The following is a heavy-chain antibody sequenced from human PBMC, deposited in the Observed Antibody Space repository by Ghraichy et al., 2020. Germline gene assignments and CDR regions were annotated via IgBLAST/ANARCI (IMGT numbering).Heavy chain of an antibody. Sequence: SETLSLTCAVSGYSISSGYYWGWIRQPPGKGLEWIGSIYHSGSTYYNPSLKSRVTISVDTSKNQFSLKLSSVTAADTAVYYCARVPKLITMIVGFDPWGQGTLVTVSS. CDR1: GYSISSGYY. CDR3: ARVPKLITMIVGFDP. J-gene: IGHJ5*02. V-gene: IGHV4-38-2*01. D-gene: IGHD3-22*01. CDR2: IYHSGST.